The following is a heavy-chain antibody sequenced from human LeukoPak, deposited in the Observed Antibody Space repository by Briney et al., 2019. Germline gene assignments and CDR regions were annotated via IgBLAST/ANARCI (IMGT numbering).Heavy chain of an antibody. CDR3: ARAEDIVGATTTGFDP. Sequence: GASVKVSCKASGYTFTGYYMHWVRQAPGQGLEWMGWINPNSGGTDYAQKFQGRVTMTRDTSISTAYMELNRLRSDDKAVYYCARAEDIVGATTTGFDPWGQGTLVTVSS. CDR2: INPNSGGT. CDR1: GYTFTGYY. V-gene: IGHV1-2*02. J-gene: IGHJ5*02. D-gene: IGHD1-26*01.